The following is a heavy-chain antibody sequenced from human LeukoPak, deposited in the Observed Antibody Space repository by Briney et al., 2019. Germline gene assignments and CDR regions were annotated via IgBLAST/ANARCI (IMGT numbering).Heavy chain of an antibody. CDR3: ARGYSSSWSSPPFDY. D-gene: IGHD6-13*01. CDR2: INHSGST. V-gene: IGHV4-34*01. CDR1: GGSFSGYY. J-gene: IGHJ4*02. Sequence: PSETLSLTCAVYGGSFSGYYWSWIRQPPGKGLEWIGEINHSGSTNYNPSLKSRVTISVDTSKNQFSLKLSSVTAADTAVYYCARGYSSSWSSPPFDYWGQGTLVTDSS.